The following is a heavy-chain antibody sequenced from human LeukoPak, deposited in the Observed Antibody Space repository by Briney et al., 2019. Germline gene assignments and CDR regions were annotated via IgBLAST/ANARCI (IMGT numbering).Heavy chain of an antibody. D-gene: IGHD3-10*01. V-gene: IGHV4-31*03. CDR2: IYYSGST. J-gene: IGHJ4*02. CDR3: ARFGEFSAPFDY. Sequence: PSETLSLTCTVSGGSISSGGYYWSWIRQHPGKGLEWIGYIYYSGSTYYDPSLKSRVTISVDTSKNQFSLKLSSVTAADTAVYYCARFGEFSAPFDYWGQGTLVTVSS. CDR1: GGSISSGGYY.